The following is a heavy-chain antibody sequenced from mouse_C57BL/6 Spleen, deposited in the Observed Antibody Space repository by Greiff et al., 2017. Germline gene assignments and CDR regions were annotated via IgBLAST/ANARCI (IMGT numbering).Heavy chain of an antibody. D-gene: IGHD1-1*01. Sequence: VKLVESGPGLVQPSQSLSITCTVSGFSLTSYGVHWVRQPPGKGLEWLGVIWSGGSTDYNAAFISRLSISKDNSKSQVFFKMNSLQADDTAIYYCAKKGGSRSWYFDVWGTGTTVTVSS. CDR2: IWSGGST. V-gene: IGHV2-4*01. CDR1: GFSLTSYG. CDR3: AKKGGSRSWYFDV. J-gene: IGHJ1*03.